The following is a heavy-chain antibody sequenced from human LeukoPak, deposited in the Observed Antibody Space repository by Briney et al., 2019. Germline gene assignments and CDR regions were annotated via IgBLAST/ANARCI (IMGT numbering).Heavy chain of an antibody. D-gene: IGHD5-18*01. J-gene: IGHJ6*02. CDR1: GFTFSSYA. V-gene: IGHV3-23*01. Sequence: GGSLRVSCAASGFTFSSYAMGWVRQAPGKGLEWVSAISGSGGSTYYADSVKGRFTISRDNSKNTLYLQMNSLRAEDTAVYYCAKDLGYSYGDYYYYGMDVWGQGTTVTVSS. CDR2: ISGSGGST. CDR3: AKDLGYSYGDYYYYGMDV.